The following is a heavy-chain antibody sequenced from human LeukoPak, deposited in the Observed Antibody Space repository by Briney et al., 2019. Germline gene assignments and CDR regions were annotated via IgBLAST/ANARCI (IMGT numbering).Heavy chain of an antibody. Sequence: KTSETLSLTCSVSGGSISNGDYYWSWIRQPPGKGLEWIGFVYYSGTTHYNPSLESRVTISVDVSKNQFSLKLGSVTTADTAVYYCARDSGRCTTTSCSDYLDLWGQGTLVTVSS. V-gene: IGHV4-61*08. CDR3: ARDSGRCTTTSCSDYLDL. CDR2: VYYSGTT. J-gene: IGHJ4*02. D-gene: IGHD2-2*01. CDR1: GGSISNGDYY.